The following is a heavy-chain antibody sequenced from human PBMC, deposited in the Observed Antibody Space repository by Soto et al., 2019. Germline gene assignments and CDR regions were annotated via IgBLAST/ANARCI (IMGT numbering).Heavy chain of an antibody. J-gene: IGHJ4*02. D-gene: IGHD3-9*01. Sequence: QVQLQESGPGLVKPWETLSLTCAVSGGSVRNATSYWSWIRQPPGKGLEWIGYIYYTGSTKYNPSLQSRVSISVDTPKNQLSLKVSSVTAADTAVYYCARTGIQRRYSFDFWGQGTLITVSS. CDR1: GGSVRNATSY. CDR2: IYYTGST. V-gene: IGHV4-61*01. CDR3: ARTGIQRRYSFDF.